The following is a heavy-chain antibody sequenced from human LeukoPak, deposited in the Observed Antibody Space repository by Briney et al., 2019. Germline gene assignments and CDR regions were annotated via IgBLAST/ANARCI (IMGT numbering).Heavy chain of an antibody. CDR3: ARREDSYGNHDAFDI. CDR2: IYYSGST. V-gene: IGHV4-59*01. J-gene: IGHJ3*02. Sequence: SETLSLTCTVSGGSISSYYWSWIRQPPGKGLEWIGYIYYSGSTNYNPSLKSRVTISVDTSKNQFSLKLSSVTAADTAVYYCARREDSYGNHDAFDIWGQGTMVTVSS. D-gene: IGHD5-18*01. CDR1: GGSISSYY.